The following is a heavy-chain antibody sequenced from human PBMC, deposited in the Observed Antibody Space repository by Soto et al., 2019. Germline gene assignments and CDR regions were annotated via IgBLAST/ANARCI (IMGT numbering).Heavy chain of an antibody. CDR2: ISAYNGHT. V-gene: IGHV1-18*01. D-gene: IGHD3-16*01. CDR3: VRGNGGYFEH. CDR1: GYTFTNYG. J-gene: IGHJ4*02. Sequence: QVQLVQSGVEVKKPGASVKVSCKAMGYTFTNYGLSWVRQAPGEGLEWLGWISAYNGHTKYAQKVQDRVTLTTDTSASTAYWELRILASDATAVYYCVRGNGGYFEHWGQGTLVLVSS.